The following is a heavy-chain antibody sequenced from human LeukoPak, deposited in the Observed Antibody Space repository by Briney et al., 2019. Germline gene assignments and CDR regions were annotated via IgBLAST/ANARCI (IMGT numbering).Heavy chain of an antibody. Sequence: SETLSLTCAVSGGSISSSNWWSWVRQPPGKGLEWIGEIYHSGSTNYNPSPKSRVTISVDKSKNQFSLKLSSVTAADTAVYYCASSRKDYYDTGGDAFDIWGQGTMVTVSS. CDR2: IYHSGST. V-gene: IGHV4-4*02. J-gene: IGHJ3*02. CDR3: ASSRKDYYDTGGDAFDI. D-gene: IGHD3-22*01. CDR1: GGSISSSNW.